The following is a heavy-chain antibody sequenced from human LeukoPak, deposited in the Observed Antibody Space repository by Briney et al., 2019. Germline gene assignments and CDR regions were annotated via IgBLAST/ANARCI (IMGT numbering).Heavy chain of an antibody. V-gene: IGHV3-21*01. CDR2: ISSSSSYI. CDR3: ASSSYDSSGYYYS. CDR1: GFTFSSYS. J-gene: IGHJ4*02. D-gene: IGHD3-22*01. Sequence: GGSLRLSCAASGFTFSSYSMNWVRQAPGKGLEWVSSISSSSSYIYYADLVKGRFTISRDNAKNSLYLQMNSLRAEDTAVYYCASSSYDSSGYYYSWGQGTLVTVSS.